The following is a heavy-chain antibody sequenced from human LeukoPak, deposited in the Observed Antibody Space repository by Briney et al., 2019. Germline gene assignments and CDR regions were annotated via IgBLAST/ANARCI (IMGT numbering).Heavy chain of an antibody. CDR3: ARGDYDILTGYSYVAFDI. D-gene: IGHD3-9*01. V-gene: IGHV1-3*03. CDR1: GYTFTGYY. Sequence: ASVKASCKASGYTFTGYYMHWVRQAPGQGLEWMGWINAGNGNTKYSQEFQGRVTITRDTSASTAYMELSSLRSEDMAVYYCARGDYDILTGYSYVAFDIWGQGTMVTVSS. CDR2: INAGNGNT. J-gene: IGHJ3*02.